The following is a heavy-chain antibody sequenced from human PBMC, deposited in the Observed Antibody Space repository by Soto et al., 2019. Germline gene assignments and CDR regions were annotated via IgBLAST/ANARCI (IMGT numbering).Heavy chain of an antibody. CDR3: AYGGWELPF. J-gene: IGHJ4*02. CDR2: IYSGGST. D-gene: IGHD1-26*01. Sequence: GVSLLLSCAASGFTVSSNYMSWVRQAPGKGLEWVSVIYSGGSTYYADSVKGRFTISRDNSKNTLYLQMNSLRAEDTAVYYCAYGGWELPFWGQGTLVTVSS. CDR1: GFTVSSNY. V-gene: IGHV3-53*01.